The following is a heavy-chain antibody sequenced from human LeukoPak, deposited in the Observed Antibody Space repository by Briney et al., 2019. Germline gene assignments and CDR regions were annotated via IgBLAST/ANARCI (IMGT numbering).Heavy chain of an antibody. CDR3: ARGPSTTYYYYMDV. V-gene: IGHV1-8*03. D-gene: IGHD2/OR15-2a*01. CDR2: MNPNSGNT. CDR1: GYTFTSYD. J-gene: IGHJ6*03. Sequence: ASVKVSRKASGYTFTSYDINWVRQATGQGLEWMGWMNPNSGNTGYAQKFQGRVTITRNTSISTAYMELSSLRSEDTAVYYCARGPSTTYYYYMDVWGKGTTVTVSS.